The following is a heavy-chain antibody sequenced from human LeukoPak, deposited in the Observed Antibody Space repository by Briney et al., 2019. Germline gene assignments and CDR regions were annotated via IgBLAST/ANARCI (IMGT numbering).Heavy chain of an antibody. Sequence: GGSLRLSCAASGFTFSSYAMSWVRQAPGKGLEWVSTISASGGSTYYADSVKGRFTISRDNSKNTLYLQMNSLRAEDTAVYYCANTYDYVWGSYRYGFDYWGQGTLVTVSS. J-gene: IGHJ4*02. V-gene: IGHV3-23*01. D-gene: IGHD3-16*02. CDR2: ISASGGST. CDR3: ANTYDYVWGSYRYGFDY. CDR1: GFTFSSYA.